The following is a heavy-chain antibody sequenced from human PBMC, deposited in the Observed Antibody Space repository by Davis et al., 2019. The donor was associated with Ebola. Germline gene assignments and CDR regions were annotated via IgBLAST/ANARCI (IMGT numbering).Heavy chain of an antibody. J-gene: IGHJ3*02. D-gene: IGHD3-16*02. CDR3: ARRVRITFGGIIAFGAFDI. CDR2: IYHSGST. V-gene: IGHV4-4*02. CDR1: GGSISSSNW. Sequence: MPGGSLRLSCAVSGGSISSSNWWSWVRQPPGKGLEWLGEIYHSGSTNYNPSLKSRVTISVDKSKNQFSLKLSSVTAADTAVYYCARRVRITFGGIIAFGAFDIWGQGTMVTVSS.